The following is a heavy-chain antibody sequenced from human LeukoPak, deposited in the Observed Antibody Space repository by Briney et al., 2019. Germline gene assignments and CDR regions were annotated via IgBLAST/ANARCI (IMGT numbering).Heavy chain of an antibody. Sequence: SQTLSLTCTVSGDSISSGCCSWSWIRQPPRKGLEWIGYLYHTGSSYYNPSLKSRVTISVDRSKNQFSLKLSSVTVADTAVYYCARDPTYSSGHAWFDPWGQGTLVTVSS. V-gene: IGHV4-30-2*01. J-gene: IGHJ5*02. D-gene: IGHD6-19*01. CDR1: GDSISSGCCS. CDR3: ARDPTYSSGHAWFDP. CDR2: LYHTGSS.